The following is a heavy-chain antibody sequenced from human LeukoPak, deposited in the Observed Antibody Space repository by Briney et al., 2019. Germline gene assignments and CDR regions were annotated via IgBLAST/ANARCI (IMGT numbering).Heavy chain of an antibody. J-gene: IGHJ5*02. CDR3: AKHVNGSGSYPDGFDP. D-gene: IGHD3-10*01. CDR2: ISYDGSNR. Sequence: PGGSLRLSCAASGFTFSTYAMHWVRQAPGKGLEWVTLISYDGSNRYYADSVKGRFTISRDNSKNTVYLQMNSLRAEDTAVYYCAKHVNGSGSYPDGFDPWGQGTLVTVSS. CDR1: GFTFSTYA. V-gene: IGHV3-30*04.